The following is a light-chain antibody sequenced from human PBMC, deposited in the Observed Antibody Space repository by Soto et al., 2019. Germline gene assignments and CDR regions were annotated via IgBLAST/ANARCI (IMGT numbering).Light chain of an antibody. CDR1: QSISSSY. CDR2: GAS. J-gene: IGKJ1*01. CDR3: QHYGYSQWT. Sequence: EIVLTQSPGTLSLSPGKRATLSCRASQSISSSYLAWYQQRPGQAPRLLIYGASSRATGIPDRFSGSGSGTEFTLTITRLEPEDSAVYFCQHYGYSQWTFGQGTKVDIK. V-gene: IGKV3-20*01.